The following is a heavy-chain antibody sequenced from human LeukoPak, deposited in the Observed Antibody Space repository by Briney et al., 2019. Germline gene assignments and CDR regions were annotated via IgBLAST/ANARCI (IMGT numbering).Heavy chain of an antibody. CDR2: IYTSGST. V-gene: IGHV4-4*09. CDR3: ARPLLYGGNPHDAFDI. J-gene: IGHJ3*02. CDR1: GGSISSYY. Sequence: PSETLSLTCTVSGGSISSYYWSWIRQPPGKGLEWIGYIYTSGSTNYNPSLKSRVTISVDTSKNQFSLKLSSVTAADTAVYYCARPLLYGGNPHDAFDIWGQGTKVTVSS. D-gene: IGHD4-23*01.